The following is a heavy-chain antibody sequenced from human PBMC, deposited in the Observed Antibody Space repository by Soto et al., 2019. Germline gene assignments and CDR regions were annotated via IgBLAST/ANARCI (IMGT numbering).Heavy chain of an antibody. CDR1: GGTFSSYT. Sequence: QVQLVQSGAEVKKPGSSVKVSCKASGGTFSSYTISWVRQDPAQGLEWMGRIIPILGIANYAQKFQGRVTITADKSTTTAYMEPTSLRSEDTAVYYCARGGPVAPAAHASFDPCGQGTLVTVYS. D-gene: IGHD2-2*01. CDR3: ARGGPVAPAAHASFDP. V-gene: IGHV1-69*02. CDR2: IIPILGIA. J-gene: IGHJ5*02.